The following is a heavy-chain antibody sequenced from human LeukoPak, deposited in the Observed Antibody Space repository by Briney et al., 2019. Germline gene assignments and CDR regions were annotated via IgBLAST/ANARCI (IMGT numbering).Heavy chain of an antibody. D-gene: IGHD3-10*01. J-gene: IGHJ4*02. V-gene: IGHV3-15*01. Sequence: AGGSLRLSCAASGFTFSNAWMSWVRQAPGKGLEWVGRIKSKTDGGTTDYAAPVKGRFTISRDDSKNTLYLQTNSLKTEDTAVYYCTSLLWFGESYYFDYWGQGTLVTVSS. CDR1: GFTFSNAW. CDR2: IKSKTDGGTT. CDR3: TSLLWFGESYYFDY.